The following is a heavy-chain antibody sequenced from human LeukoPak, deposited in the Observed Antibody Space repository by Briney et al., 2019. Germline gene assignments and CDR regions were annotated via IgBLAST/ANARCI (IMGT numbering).Heavy chain of an antibody. D-gene: IGHD5-18*01. CDR2: VYNSGSI. V-gene: IGHV4-59*01. Sequence: SETLSLTCTVSGASISSYYWTWIRQPPGKGLEWIGYVYNSGSIRYNPSLRGRVTISVDTSRNQFSLRLTSLTAADTAVYYCARGYSYDDYWGQGALVIVSS. CDR1: GASISSYY. J-gene: IGHJ4*02. CDR3: ARGYSYDDY.